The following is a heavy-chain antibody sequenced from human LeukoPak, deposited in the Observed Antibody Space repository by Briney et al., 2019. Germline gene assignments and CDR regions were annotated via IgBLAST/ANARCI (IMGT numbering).Heavy chain of an antibody. V-gene: IGHV4-59*01. CDR1: GVSISSYY. CDR2: ISYSGST. CDR3: ARGGYNYGGHNWFDP. D-gene: IGHD5-18*01. J-gene: IGHJ5*02. Sequence: SETLSLTCTVSGVSISSYYWSWIRQPPGKGLEWIGYISYSGSTNYNPSLKSRVTFSVDTSKNQFSLKLSSVTAADTAVYYCARGGYNYGGHNWFDPWAREPWSPSPQ.